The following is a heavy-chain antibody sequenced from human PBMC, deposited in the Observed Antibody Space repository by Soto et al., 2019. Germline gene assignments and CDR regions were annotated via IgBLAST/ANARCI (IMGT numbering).Heavy chain of an antibody. CDR3: ARTREGYSYGYYYYYGMDV. CDR2: ISSSSSYI. V-gene: IGHV3-21*01. CDR1: GFTFSSYS. D-gene: IGHD5-18*01. Sequence: GGSLRLSCAASGFTFSSYSMNWVRQAPGKGLEWVSSISSSSSYIYYADSVKGRFTISRDNAKNSLYLQMNSLRAEDTAVYYCARTREGYSYGYYYYYGMDVWGQGTTVTVSS. J-gene: IGHJ6*02.